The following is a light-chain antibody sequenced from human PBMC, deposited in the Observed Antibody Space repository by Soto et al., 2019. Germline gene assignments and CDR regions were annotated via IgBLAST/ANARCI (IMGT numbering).Light chain of an antibody. V-gene: IGLV2-18*02. CDR1: SSDVGSYNR. CDR2: EVS. Sequence: LTXPPXVSGSPGQSVTISCTGTSSDVGSYNRVSWYQQPPGTAPKLMIYEVSNRPSGVPDRFSGSKSGNTASLTISGLQPEDEADYYCNSYTSSNTYVFGTGTKVTVL. CDR3: NSYTSSNTYV. J-gene: IGLJ1*01.